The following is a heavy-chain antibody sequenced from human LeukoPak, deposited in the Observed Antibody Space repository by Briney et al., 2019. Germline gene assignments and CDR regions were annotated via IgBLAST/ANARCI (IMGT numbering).Heavy chain of an antibody. Sequence: GGSLRLPCTTSGFTFGDYLMSWFRQAPGKGLEWIGFISGGTTEYAASVKGRFTISRDDSTSIAYLQMNSLTTEDTAVYYCSRGSGWLSVYWGQGTLVTVSS. CDR1: GFTFGDYL. J-gene: IGHJ4*02. D-gene: IGHD6-19*01. CDR2: ISGGTT. V-gene: IGHV3-49*03. CDR3: SRGSGWLSVY.